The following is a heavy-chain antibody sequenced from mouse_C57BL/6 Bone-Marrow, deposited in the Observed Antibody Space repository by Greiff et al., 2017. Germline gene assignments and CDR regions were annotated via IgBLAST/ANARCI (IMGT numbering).Heavy chain of an antibody. Sequence: QVQLQQPGAELVKPGASVKMSCKASGYTFTSYWITWVKQRPGQGLEWIGDIYPGSGSTNYNEKVKSKAALTVGTSSSTAYMQLSSLTSEDSAVYYCARQSRGWFAYWGRGTLVTVSA. CDR3: ARQSRGWFAY. V-gene: IGHV1-55*01. J-gene: IGHJ3*01. CDR2: IYPGSGST. CDR1: GYTFTSYW.